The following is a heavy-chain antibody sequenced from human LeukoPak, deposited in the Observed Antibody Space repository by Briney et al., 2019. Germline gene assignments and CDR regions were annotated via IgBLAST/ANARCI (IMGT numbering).Heavy chain of an antibody. CDR2: INPNSGGT. CDR3: ATLITMVRGVNEYFDY. CDR1: GYTFTSYG. J-gene: IGHJ4*02. D-gene: IGHD3-10*01. V-gene: IGHV1-2*02. Sequence: EASVKVSCKASGYTFTSYGISWVRQAPGQGLEWMGWINPNSGGTNYAQKFQGRVTMTRDTSISTAYMELSRLRSDDTAVYYCATLITMVRGVNEYFDYWGQGTLVTVSS.